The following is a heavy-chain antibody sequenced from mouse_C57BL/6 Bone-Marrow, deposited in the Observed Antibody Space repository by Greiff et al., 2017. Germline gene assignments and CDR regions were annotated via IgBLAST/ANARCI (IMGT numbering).Heavy chain of an antibody. D-gene: IGHD2-4*01. J-gene: IGHJ3*01. V-gene: IGHV5-4*01. Sequence: EVKVVESGGGLVKPGGSLKLSCAASGFTFSSYAMSWVRQTPEKRLEWVATISAGGSYTYYPDNVKGRVTISRDKAKTNLYLQISHLKSEDTAMYYCAREDYDLGWFAYWGQGTLVTVSA. CDR1: GFTFSSYA. CDR2: ISAGGSYT. CDR3: AREDYDLGWFAY.